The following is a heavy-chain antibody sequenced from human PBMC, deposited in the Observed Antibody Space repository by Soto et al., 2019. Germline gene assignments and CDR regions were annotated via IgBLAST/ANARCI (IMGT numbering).Heavy chain of an antibody. CDR2: VSTSGRST. Sequence: PGGSLRLSCSASGFIFSESTIDWVRQVPGKGLEAISAVSTSGRSTYYADSVKDRFTISRDNSKNTLFLQMGSLRPEDTAIYYCVKQAHGLDGVAFDYWGQGTQVTVSS. CDR3: VKQAHGLDGVAFDY. D-gene: IGHD2-15*01. J-gene: IGHJ4*02. CDR1: GFIFSEST. V-gene: IGHV3-64D*06.